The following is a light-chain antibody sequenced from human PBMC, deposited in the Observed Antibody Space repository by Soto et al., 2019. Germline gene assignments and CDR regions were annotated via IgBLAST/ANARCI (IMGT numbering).Light chain of an antibody. J-gene: IGKJ4*01. CDR2: KAS. CDR3: PQYHTSPLS. V-gene: IGKV1-5*03. Sequence: DIQMTQSPSTLSASVRDRVTITCRASQSISNWLAWYQPKPGKAPKLLIYKASSLESGVPSRFSGSGSGTEFTLTISSLQTDDFATYYCPQYHTSPLSSGVGTTV. CDR1: QSISNW.